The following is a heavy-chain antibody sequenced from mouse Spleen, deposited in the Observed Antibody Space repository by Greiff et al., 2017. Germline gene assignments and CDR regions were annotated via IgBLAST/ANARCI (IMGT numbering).Heavy chain of an antibody. D-gene: IGHD3-3*01. CDR3: ARLGSYFDY. J-gene: IGHJ2*01. CDR1: GFTFSSYA. Sequence: DVMLVESGGGLVKLGGSLKLSCAASGFTFSSYAMSWVRQTPEKRLEWVATISSGGGNTYYPDSVKGRFTISRDNAKNTLYLQMSSLKSEDTAMYYCARLGSYFDYWGQGTTLTVSS. V-gene: IGHV5-9*01. CDR2: ISSGGGNT.